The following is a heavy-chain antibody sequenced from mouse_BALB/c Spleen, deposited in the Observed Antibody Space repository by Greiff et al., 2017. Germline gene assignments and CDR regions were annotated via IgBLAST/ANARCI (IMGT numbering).Heavy chain of an antibody. Sequence: EVKLVESGGGLVQPGGSRKLSCAASGFTFSSFGMHWVRQAPEKGLEWVAYISSGSSTIYYADTVKGRFTISRDNPKNTLFLQMTSLRSEDTAMYYCARRWLVPYYAMDYWGQGTSVTVSS. J-gene: IGHJ4*01. CDR3: ARRWLVPYYAMDY. CDR2: ISSGSSTI. V-gene: IGHV5-17*02. D-gene: IGHD1-1*02. CDR1: GFTFSSFG.